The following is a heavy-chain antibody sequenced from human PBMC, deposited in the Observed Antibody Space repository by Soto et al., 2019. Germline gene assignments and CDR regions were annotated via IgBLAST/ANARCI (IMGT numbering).Heavy chain of an antibody. CDR3: ASESIAAAGTNWFDP. J-gene: IGHJ5*02. Sequence: QVQLVQSGAEVKKPGASVKVSCKASGYTFTSYAMHWVRQAPGQRLEWMGWINAGNGNTKYSQKFQGRVTITRDTSASTAYMELSSLRSEDTAVYYCASESIAAAGTNWFDPWGQGTLVTVSS. CDR1: GYTFTSYA. CDR2: INAGNGNT. D-gene: IGHD6-13*01. V-gene: IGHV1-3*01.